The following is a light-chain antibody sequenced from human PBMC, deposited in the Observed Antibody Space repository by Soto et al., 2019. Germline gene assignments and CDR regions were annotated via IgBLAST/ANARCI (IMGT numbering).Light chain of an antibody. J-gene: IGLJ3*02. CDR2: EVS. CDR3: SSYTRYYTWV. CDR1: SSDIGGDDF. Sequence: QSALTQPASVSGSPGQSITISCTGSSSDIGGDDFVSWYQQHPGKAPKILIYEVSNRPSGVSNRFSGSKSGYTASLTISGLQAEDEADYYCSSYTRYYTWVFDGGTKVTVL. V-gene: IGLV2-14*01.